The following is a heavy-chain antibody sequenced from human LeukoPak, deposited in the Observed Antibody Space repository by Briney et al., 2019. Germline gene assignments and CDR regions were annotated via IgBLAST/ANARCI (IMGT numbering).Heavy chain of an antibody. CDR3: ARRIGRIFPRYNWFDP. D-gene: IGHD2-15*01. J-gene: IGHJ5*02. CDR2: IYTSGST. V-gene: IGHV4-61*09. CDR1: GGSISSGSYY. Sequence: ASQTLSLTCTVSGGSISSGSYYWSWIRQPAGKGLEWIGHIYTSGSTHYNPSLKSRVTISVDRSKNQFSLKLSSVTAADTAVYYCARRIGRIFPRYNWFDPWGQGTLVTVSS.